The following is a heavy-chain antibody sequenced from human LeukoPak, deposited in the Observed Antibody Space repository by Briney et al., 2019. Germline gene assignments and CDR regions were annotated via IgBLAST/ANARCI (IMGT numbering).Heavy chain of an antibody. CDR2: INPKTGGT. V-gene: IGHV1-2*02. CDR3: ARSDYPHQTDY. J-gene: IGHJ4*02. CDR1: GYVFTAYY. Sequence: ASVKVSCKASGYVFTAYYIHWVRQAPGQGLEWMGWINPKTGGTNSAQRFQGRVTMTRDTSLRATYMELSRLGSDDTAIYFCARSDYPHQTDYWGQGTLVTVSS. D-gene: IGHD3-10*01.